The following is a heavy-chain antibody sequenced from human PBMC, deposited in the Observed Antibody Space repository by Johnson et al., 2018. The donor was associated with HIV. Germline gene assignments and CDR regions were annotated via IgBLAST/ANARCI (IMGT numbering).Heavy chain of an antibody. CDR3: ARGGSRWGRLVLGEKGGAFDI. D-gene: IGHD3-16*01. V-gene: IGHV3-30-3*01. Sequence: QVQLVESGGGVVQAGRSLRLSCAASGFTFSSYAMHWVRQAPGKGLEWVAIISYDGSNKYYADSVKGRFTISRDNAKNSLYLQMNSLRAEDTAVYYCARGGSRWGRLVLGEKGGAFDIWGQGTMVTVSS. J-gene: IGHJ3*02. CDR1: GFTFSSYA. CDR2: ISYDGSNK.